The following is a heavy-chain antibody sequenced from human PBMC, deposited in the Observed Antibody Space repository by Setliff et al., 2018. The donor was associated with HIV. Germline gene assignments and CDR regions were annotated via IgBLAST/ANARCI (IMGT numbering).Heavy chain of an antibody. CDR3: AGVSSNYDYVWGSSHDAFDI. V-gene: IGHV3-23*01. Sequence: PGGSLRLSCAASGFTFSTYAMNWVRQAPGKGLEWASDISGGAGSTHYADSVKGRFTISRDNAKNSLYLQMNSLRAEDTAVYYCAGVSSNYDYVWGSSHDAFDIWGQGTMVTVSS. D-gene: IGHD3-16*01. J-gene: IGHJ3*02. CDR2: ISGGAGST. CDR1: GFTFSTYA.